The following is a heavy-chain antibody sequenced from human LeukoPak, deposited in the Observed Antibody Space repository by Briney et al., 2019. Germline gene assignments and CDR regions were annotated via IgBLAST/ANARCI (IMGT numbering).Heavy chain of an antibody. V-gene: IGHV3-7*01. J-gene: IGHJ2*01. D-gene: IGHD6-13*01. Sequence: GGSLRLSCAASGFSFSNYWMNWVRQVPGKGLEWVGNINQDGSVKYYVDSVKGRFTISRDNAKNSLYLQMNSLRAEDTAVYYCARATAMIAAGSFDLWGRGTLVTVSS. CDR1: GFSFSNYW. CDR3: ARATAMIAAGSFDL. CDR2: INQDGSVK.